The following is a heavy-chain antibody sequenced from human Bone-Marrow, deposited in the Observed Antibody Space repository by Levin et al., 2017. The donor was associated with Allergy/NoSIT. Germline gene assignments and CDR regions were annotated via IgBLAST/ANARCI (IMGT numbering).Heavy chain of an antibody. J-gene: IGHJ4*02. CDR3: MTTSTMITFGGVIARRNFDY. CDR1: GFTFSDAW. D-gene: IGHD3-16*02. Sequence: RAGGSLRLSCAASGFTFSDAWMSWVRQAPGKGLEWVGRIKSKPDGGTTDYAAPVKGRFTISRDDSKNTLYLQMNSLETEDTAVYYCMTTSTMITFGGVIARRNFDYWGQGTLVTVSS. V-gene: IGHV3-15*01. CDR2: IKSKPDGGTT.